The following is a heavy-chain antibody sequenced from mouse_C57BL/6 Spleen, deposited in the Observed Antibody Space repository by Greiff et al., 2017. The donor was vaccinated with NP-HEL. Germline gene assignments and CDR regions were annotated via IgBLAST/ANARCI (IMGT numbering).Heavy chain of an antibody. CDR1: GYTFTDYE. V-gene: IGHV1-15*01. Sequence: QVQLKESGAELVRPGASVTLSCKASGYTFTDYEMHWVKQTPVHGLEWIGALDPETGGTAYNQKFKGKAILTADKSSSTAYMELRSLTSEDSAVYYCTRKRNDYWGQGTTLTVSS. J-gene: IGHJ2*01. CDR2: LDPETGGT. CDR3: TRKRNDY.